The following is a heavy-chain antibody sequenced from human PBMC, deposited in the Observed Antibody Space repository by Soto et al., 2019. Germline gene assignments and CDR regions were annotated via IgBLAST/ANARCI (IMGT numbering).Heavy chain of an antibody. CDR3: ARTSSGSCYSDY. CDR2: IYHSGST. V-gene: IGHV4-4*02. D-gene: IGHD1-26*01. Sequence: SETLSLTCAVSGGSISSSNWWSWVRQPPGKGLEWIGEIYHSGSTNYNPSLKSRVTISVDKSKNQFSLKLSSVTAADADVYYCARTSSGSCYSDYWGQGTLVTVSS. CDR1: GGSISSSNW. J-gene: IGHJ4*02.